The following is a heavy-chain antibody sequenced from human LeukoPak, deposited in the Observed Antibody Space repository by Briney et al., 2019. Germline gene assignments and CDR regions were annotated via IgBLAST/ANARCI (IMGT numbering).Heavy chain of an antibody. V-gene: IGHV4-34*01. CDR3: ARGLGAAADFYYFDY. CDR1: GFTFSSYA. Sequence: GSLRLSCAASGFTFSSYAMSWIRQPPGKGLEWIGEINHSGSTNYNPSLKSRVTISVDTSKNQFSLKLSSVTAADTAVYYCARGLGAAADFYYFDYWGQGTLVTVSS. CDR2: INHSGST. J-gene: IGHJ4*02. D-gene: IGHD6-13*01.